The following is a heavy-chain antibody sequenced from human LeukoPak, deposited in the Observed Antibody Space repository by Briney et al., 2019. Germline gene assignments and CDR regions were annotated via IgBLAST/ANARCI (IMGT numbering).Heavy chain of an antibody. J-gene: IGHJ4*02. CDR1: GFTFSSYA. Sequence: QAGGSLRLSCAASGFTFSSYAMSWVRQAPGKGLEWVSAISGSGGSTYYADSVKGRFTISRDNSKNTLYLQMNSLRAEDTAVYYCAKAGKQQLVHFDYWGQGTLVTVSS. CDR3: AKAGKQQLVHFDY. D-gene: IGHD6-13*01. V-gene: IGHV3-23*01. CDR2: ISGSGGST.